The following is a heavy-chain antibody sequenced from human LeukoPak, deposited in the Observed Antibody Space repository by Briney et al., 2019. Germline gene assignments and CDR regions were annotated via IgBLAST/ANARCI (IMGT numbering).Heavy chain of an antibody. Sequence: GGSLRLSCAASGFSFSTYAMSWVRQAPGKGLEWVSAISGSGGKTYCADSVKGRFTISRDNSKNTLYLQMNSLRAEDTAVYYCAKETARPAGVFEYWGQGTRVTVSS. J-gene: IGHJ4*02. V-gene: IGHV3-23*01. D-gene: IGHD1-14*01. CDR1: GFSFSTYA. CDR2: ISGSGGKT. CDR3: AKETARPAGVFEY.